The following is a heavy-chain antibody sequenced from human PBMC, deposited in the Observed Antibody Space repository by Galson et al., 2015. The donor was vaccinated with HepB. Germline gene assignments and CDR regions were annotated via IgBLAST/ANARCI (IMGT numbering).Heavy chain of an antibody. CDR3: ASMRLYRGYDFDY. CDR2: FDPEDGDT. V-gene: IGHV1-24*01. J-gene: IGHJ4*02. Sequence: SVKVSCKVSGYSLTDLSIHWVRKAPGKGLEWMGGFDPEDGDTIYAQQSQGRVSMTEDTSTDTAYMDLSSLRSEDTAVYFCASMRLYRGYDFDYWGQGTQVTVSS. D-gene: IGHD5-12*01. CDR1: GYSLTDLS.